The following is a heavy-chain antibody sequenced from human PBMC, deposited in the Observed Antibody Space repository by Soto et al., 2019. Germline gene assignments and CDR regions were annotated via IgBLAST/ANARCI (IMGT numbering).Heavy chain of an antibody. V-gene: IGHV1-69*02. CDR1: GGTFSSYT. CDR3: ESPIAAACTSWGSNQGFDP. Sequence: QVQLVQSGAEVKKPGSSVKVSCKASGGTFSSYTISWVRQAPGQGLEWMGRIIPILGIANYAKKFQGRVRITADKXXSXEXXELRSLRSEDTALYYWESPIAAACTSWGSNQGFDPWGQGTLVTVSS. J-gene: IGHJ5*02. D-gene: IGHD6-13*01. CDR2: IIPILGIA.